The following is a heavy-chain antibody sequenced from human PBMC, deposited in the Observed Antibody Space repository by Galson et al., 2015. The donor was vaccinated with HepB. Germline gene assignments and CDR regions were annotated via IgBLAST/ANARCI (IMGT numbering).Heavy chain of an antibody. Sequence: SVKVSCKASGYTFTSYAMHWVRQAPGQRLEWMGWINAGNGNTKYSQKFQGRVTITRDTSASTAYMELSSLRSEDTAVYYCARGVRCSGGSCYYAGQKFDYWGQGTLVTVSS. CDR1: GYTFTSYA. D-gene: IGHD2-15*01. J-gene: IGHJ4*02. V-gene: IGHV1-3*01. CDR2: INAGNGNT. CDR3: ARGVRCSGGSCYYAGQKFDY.